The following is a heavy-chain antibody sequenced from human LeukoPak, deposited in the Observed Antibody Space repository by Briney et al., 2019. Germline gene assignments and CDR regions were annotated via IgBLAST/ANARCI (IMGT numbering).Heavy chain of an antibody. CDR2: INAGNGNT. CDR3: AREIDRDDYNRFFDY. D-gene: IGHD5-24*01. J-gene: IGHJ4*02. Sequence: ASVKVSCKASGYSFSTHTMNWVRQAPGQRLEWMGWINAGNGNTKYSQKFQGRVTITRDTSASTAYMEMRSLRSEDTAVYYCAREIDRDDYNRFFDYWGQGTLVTVSS. V-gene: IGHV1-3*01. CDR1: GYSFSTHT.